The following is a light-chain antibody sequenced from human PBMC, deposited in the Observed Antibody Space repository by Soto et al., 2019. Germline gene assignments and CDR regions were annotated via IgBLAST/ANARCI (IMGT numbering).Light chain of an antibody. CDR3: PSYDCSLSGYV. Sequence: QSVLTQPPSVSGAPGQRVTISCTGSSSNIGAGYYVHWYQQLPGTAPKLLIYGNSNLPSGVPDRFSGSMSSTSASLAITGLQTVDAADYYFPSYDCSLSGYVFGTGTKLTVL. CDR2: GNS. V-gene: IGLV1-40*01. CDR1: SSNIGAGYY. J-gene: IGLJ1*01.